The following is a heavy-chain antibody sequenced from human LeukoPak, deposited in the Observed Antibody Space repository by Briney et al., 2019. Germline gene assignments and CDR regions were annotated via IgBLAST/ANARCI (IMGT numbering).Heavy chain of an antibody. D-gene: IGHD5-24*01. V-gene: IGHV1-46*01. CDR3: ASGDAPGEMAELDY. CDR1: GYTFTSYC. Sequence: ASVKVSCKASGYTFTSYCTHWVRQAPGQGLEWMGIMNPTGGITTYAQKFQGRVTMTRDTSTRTVYMELNSLRYEDTAVYYCASGDAPGEMAELDYWGQGTLVTVSS. CDR2: MNPTGGIT. J-gene: IGHJ4*02.